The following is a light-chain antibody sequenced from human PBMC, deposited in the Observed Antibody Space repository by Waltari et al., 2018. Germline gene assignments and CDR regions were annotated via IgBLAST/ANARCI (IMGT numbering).Light chain of an antibody. V-gene: IGKV1-5*01. CDR2: EAS. CDR3: QQYSGNPT. J-gene: IGKJ4*01. CDR1: QDINNW. Sequence: DIQLTQSPSTLSASVGDRVTITCRARQDINNWLAWYQQKPGKAPKILIYEASSLETGVPSKFSGSGSGTEFTLTISSLQPDDFATYYCQQYSGNPTFGGGTKVETK.